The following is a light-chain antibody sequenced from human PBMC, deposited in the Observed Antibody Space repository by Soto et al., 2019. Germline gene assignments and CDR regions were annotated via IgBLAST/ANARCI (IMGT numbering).Light chain of an antibody. CDR2: SAS. V-gene: IGKV3-15*01. CDR1: QSISTE. J-gene: IGKJ2*01. CDR3: QQGHNWPLT. Sequence: EIAMTQSPATLSVSPGERATLSCRASQSISTELAWYQQIPGQPPRLLIYSASTEATGVPARFTGSGSGSEFTLTISGLQSEDFAIYYCQQGHNWPLTFCQGTRLEI.